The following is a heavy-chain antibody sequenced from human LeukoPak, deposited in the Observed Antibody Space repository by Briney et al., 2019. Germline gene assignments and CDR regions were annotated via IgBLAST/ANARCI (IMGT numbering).Heavy chain of an antibody. CDR2: LNQSGSEN. CDR3: ARDLYYFESSGYYVSDF. J-gene: IGHJ4*02. Sequence: GGSLRLSCAASGFSFSTYWISWVRQAPGKGLEWVAYLNQSGSENHYAYSMRGRVIISRENAKNSLLLEMNSLSAEDTAVYFCARDLYYFESSGYYVSDFWGQGTLVTVSS. CDR1: GFSFSTYW. D-gene: IGHD3-22*01. V-gene: IGHV3-7*01.